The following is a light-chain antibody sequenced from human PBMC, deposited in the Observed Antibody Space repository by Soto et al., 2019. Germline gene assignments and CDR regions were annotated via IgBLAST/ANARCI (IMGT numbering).Light chain of an antibody. J-gene: IGKJ2*01. Sequence: DIVMTQSPLSLPVTPGEPASISCRSSQSLLHSNGYNYLDWYLQKPGQSPQLLIYLGSNRASGVPDRFSGSGSGTDFTLKISRVEGEDVGVYYCMQALQTPPYTFGQGTKLEIK. CDR3: MQALQTPPYT. CDR2: LGS. V-gene: IGKV2-28*01. CDR1: QSLLHSNGYNY.